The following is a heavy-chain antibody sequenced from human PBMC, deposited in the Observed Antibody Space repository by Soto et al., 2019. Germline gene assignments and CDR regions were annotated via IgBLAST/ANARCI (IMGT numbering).Heavy chain of an antibody. Sequence: QVQLQQSGPGLVRPSQTLSLTCAISGDSVSGSSSSWNWIRQSPSRGLEWLGRTYYRSRWYNSYAISMKSRITISPDTSKNHFSLQLISVTPEDTAVYYCARNPDTSFDYWGQGTLVTVSS. CDR2: TYYRSRWYN. D-gene: IGHD2-2*02. CDR3: ARNPDTSFDY. J-gene: IGHJ4*02. V-gene: IGHV6-1*01. CDR1: GDSVSGSSSS.